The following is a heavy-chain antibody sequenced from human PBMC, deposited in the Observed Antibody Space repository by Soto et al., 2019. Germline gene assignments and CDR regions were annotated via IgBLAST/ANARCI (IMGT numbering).Heavy chain of an antibody. CDR2: IKQDGTTK. CDR3: ARIGYSSSSFDY. V-gene: IGHV3-7*01. CDR1: GFTFTNYW. J-gene: IGHJ4*02. D-gene: IGHD6-6*01. Sequence: EVQLVESGGGLVQPGGSLRLSCAASGFTFTNYWMTWACQAPGKGLEWVANIKQDGTTKYYMDSVKGRFTISRDNAKNSLYLQINSLRAGDTAVYFCARIGYSSSSFDYWGQGTLVTVSS.